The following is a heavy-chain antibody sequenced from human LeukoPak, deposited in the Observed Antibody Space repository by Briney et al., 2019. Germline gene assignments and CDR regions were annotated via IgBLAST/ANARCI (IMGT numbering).Heavy chain of an antibody. CDR1: GGSISSGGYS. CDR3: AREFRGFEP. J-gene: IGHJ5*02. Sequence: PSQTLSLTCAVSGGSISSGGYSCSWIRQPPGKGLEWIGYIYHSGSTYYNPSLKSRVTISVDRCKNQFSLKLSSVTAADTAVYYCAREFRGFEPWGQGTLVTGSS. V-gene: IGHV4-30-2*01. CDR2: IYHSGST.